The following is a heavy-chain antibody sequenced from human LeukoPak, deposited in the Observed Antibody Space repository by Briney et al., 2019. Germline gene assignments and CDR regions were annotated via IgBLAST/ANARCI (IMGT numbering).Heavy chain of an antibody. Sequence: PGGSLRLSCAASGFIFGDFWMTWVRQAPGKGLEWVANIKEDGSEKHSVDSVKGRFTISRDNAKNTLFLQMNSLRAEDTAMYYCAREYYYNSSGHGCFAYWGQGTLVTVSS. CDR2: IKEDGSEK. CDR1: GFIFGDFW. J-gene: IGHJ4*02. CDR3: AREYYYNSSGHGCFAY. D-gene: IGHD3-22*01. V-gene: IGHV3-7*01.